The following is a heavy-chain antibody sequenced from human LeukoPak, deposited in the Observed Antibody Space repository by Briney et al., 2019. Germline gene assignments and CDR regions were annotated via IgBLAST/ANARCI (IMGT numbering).Heavy chain of an antibody. CDR3: ARDTLHSSGWYPYYYYGMDV. CDR2: INAGNGNT. D-gene: IGHD6-19*01. CDR1: GYTFTSYA. V-gene: IGHV1-3*01. J-gene: IGHJ6*02. Sequence: GASVKVSCKASGYTFTSYAMHWVRQAPGQRLEWMGWINAGNGNTKYSQKFQGRVTIIRDTSASTAYMELSSLRSEDTAVYYCARDTLHSSGWYPYYYYGMDVWGQGTTVTVSS.